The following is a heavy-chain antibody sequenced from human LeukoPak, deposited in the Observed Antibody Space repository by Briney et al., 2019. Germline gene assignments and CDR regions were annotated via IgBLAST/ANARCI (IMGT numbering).Heavy chain of an antibody. J-gene: IGHJ4*02. CDR3: TSGGGTMDF. V-gene: IGHV3-15*01. CDR2: IKSNNEGGTI. D-gene: IGHD2-15*01. CDR1: GFTFNDYW. Sequence: GGSLRLSCAASGFTFNDYWMSWVRQAPGKGLESAGRIKSNNEGGTIDYAAPVKGRFIISRDDSTNTLYLQMNSLKTEDTAVYYCTSGGGTMDFWGQGTLVTVSS.